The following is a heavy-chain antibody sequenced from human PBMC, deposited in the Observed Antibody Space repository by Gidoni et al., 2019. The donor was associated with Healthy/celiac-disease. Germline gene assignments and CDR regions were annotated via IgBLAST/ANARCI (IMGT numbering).Heavy chain of an antibody. Sequence: QVQLVQSGAEVKKPGSSVKVSCKASGGTFSSYAISWVRQAPGQGLEWMGGIIPIFGTANYAQKFQGRVTITADESTSTAYMELSSLRSEDTAVYYCASYDSSGYYSENYFDYWGQGTLVTVSS. J-gene: IGHJ4*02. CDR2: IIPIFGTA. V-gene: IGHV1-69*01. CDR1: GGTFSSYA. CDR3: ASYDSSGYYSENYFDY. D-gene: IGHD3-22*01.